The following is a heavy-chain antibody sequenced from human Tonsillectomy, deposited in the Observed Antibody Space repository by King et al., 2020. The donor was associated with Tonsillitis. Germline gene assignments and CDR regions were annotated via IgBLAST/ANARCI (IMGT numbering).Heavy chain of an antibody. V-gene: IGHV3-15*01. J-gene: IGHJ6*03. CDR3: TTAHIAAAGTYYSYYYMDV. CDR1: GFTFSNAW. Sequence: QLVQSGGGFVKPGGSLRLSCAASGFTFSNAWMSWVRQAPGKGLEWVGRIKSKTDGGTTDYAAPVKGRFTISSNYSNNKLNLQMNSLKTEDTAVYYCTTAHIAAAGTYYSYYYMDVWGKGTTVTVSS. CDR2: IKSKTDGGTT. D-gene: IGHD6-13*01.